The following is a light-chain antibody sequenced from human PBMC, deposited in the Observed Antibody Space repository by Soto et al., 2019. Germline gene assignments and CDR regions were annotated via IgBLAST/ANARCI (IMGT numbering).Light chain of an antibody. J-gene: IGKJ4*01. CDR2: DAS. CDR1: QSVRNN. Sequence: ESVLKQSPASLSLSPGERATLSCRASQSVRNNLAWYQQKPGQAPRLLIYDASNRATGIPARFSGSGYGTDFTLTISSLEPEDFGVYYCQQRDSWPLTFGGGTKVDIK. CDR3: QQRDSWPLT. V-gene: IGKV3-11*01.